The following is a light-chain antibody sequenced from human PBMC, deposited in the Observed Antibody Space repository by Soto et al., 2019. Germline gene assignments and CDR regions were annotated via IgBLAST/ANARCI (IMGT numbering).Light chain of an antibody. CDR2: AAS. Sequence: QMTQSPSSLSDSVGDRVTITCRASQSISSYLNWYQQKPGKAPNLLIYAASTIQSGVPSRFTRSGSGTDFTLTIRRLQPEDFATYYCQQSYTTPLTYGGGTKVEIK. V-gene: IGKV1-39*01. CDR1: QSISSY. J-gene: IGKJ4*01. CDR3: QQSYTTPLT.